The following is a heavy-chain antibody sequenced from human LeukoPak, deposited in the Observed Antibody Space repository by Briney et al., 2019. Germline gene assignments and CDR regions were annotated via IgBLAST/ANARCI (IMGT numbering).Heavy chain of an antibody. CDR2: INLKSGGT. V-gene: IGHV1-2*06. D-gene: IGHD3-10*01. Sequence: ASVKVSCKASGYTFTGYYMHWVRQAPAQGLEWMGRINLKSGGTNYAQKFQGRVTMTRDTSISTPYMELSRLRSDDTAVYYCARDHKGVLDYWGQGTLVTVSS. J-gene: IGHJ4*02. CDR3: ARDHKGVLDY. CDR1: GYTFTGYY.